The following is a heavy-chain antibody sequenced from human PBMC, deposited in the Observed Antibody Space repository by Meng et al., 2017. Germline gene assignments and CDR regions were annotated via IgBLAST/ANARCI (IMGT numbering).Heavy chain of an antibody. Sequence: ASVKVSCKASGYTFTDYYIHWVRQAPGQGLEWMGRINPNNGDTNYAQKFQGRVTMTRDTSISTAYMELSSLRSDDTAVYYCARGSHGTYYYDSSGYYYIHWGQGTLVTGSS. D-gene: IGHD3-22*01. V-gene: IGHV1-2*06. CDR2: INPNNGDT. CDR3: ARGSHGTYYYDSSGYYYIH. CDR1: GYTFTDYY. J-gene: IGHJ4*02.